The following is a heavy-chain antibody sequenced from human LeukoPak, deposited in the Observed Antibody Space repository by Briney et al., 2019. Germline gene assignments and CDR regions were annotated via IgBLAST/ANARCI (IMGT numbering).Heavy chain of an antibody. CDR3: ARRDGGTAVDY. D-gene: IGHD4-23*01. V-gene: IGHV4-34*01. Sequence: PSETLSLTCAVYGGSFSGYYWSWIRQPPGKGLEWIGEINHSGSTNYNPSLKSRVTISVDTSKNQFSLKLSSVTAADTAVYYCARRDGGTAVDYWGQGTLVTASS. CDR2: INHSGST. J-gene: IGHJ4*02. CDR1: GGSFSGYY.